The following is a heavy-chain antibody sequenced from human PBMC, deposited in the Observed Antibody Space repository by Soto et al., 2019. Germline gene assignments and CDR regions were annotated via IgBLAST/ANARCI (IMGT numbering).Heavy chain of an antibody. D-gene: IGHD3-22*01. Sequence: GGSLRLSCAASGFTFSSYSMSWVRQAPGKGLEWVSAISGSGGSTCYADSVKGRFTISRDNAKNTLYLQMNSLRAEDTAVYYCARGMVHYYDSSGYSNYYYYGMDVWGQGTTVTVSS. CDR3: ARGMVHYYDSSGYSNYYYYGMDV. CDR2: ISGSGGST. J-gene: IGHJ6*02. V-gene: IGHV3-23*01. CDR1: GFTFSSYS.